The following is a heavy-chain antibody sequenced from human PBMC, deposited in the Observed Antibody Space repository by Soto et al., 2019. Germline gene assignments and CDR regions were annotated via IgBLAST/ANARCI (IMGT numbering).Heavy chain of an antibody. CDR3: ARDSGGHWELPVDY. D-gene: IGHD1-26*01. CDR1: GGTFSSYT. J-gene: IGHJ4*02. CDR2: IIPILGIA. V-gene: IGHV1-69*08. Sequence: QVQLVQSGAEAKKPGSSVKVSCKASGGTFSSYTISWVRQAPGQGLEWMGRIIPILGIANYAQKFQGRVTITADKSTSTAYMELSSLRSEDTAVYYCARDSGGHWELPVDYWGQGTLVTVSS.